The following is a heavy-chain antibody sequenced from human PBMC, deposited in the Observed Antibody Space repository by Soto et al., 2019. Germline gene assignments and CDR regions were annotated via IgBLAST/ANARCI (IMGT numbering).Heavy chain of an antibody. CDR3: ARDLAAVDH. Sequence: QVQLVQSGAEVKKPGASVKLSCRTSGYTFTHYYIHWVRQAPGQGLEWLGIINPASGSTNYAQEFQGRVTLTMDTSTTTVYMELSGLRAEDTAIFYCARDLAAVDHWGQGTLVTVSS. D-gene: IGHD6-13*01. CDR1: GYTFTHYY. J-gene: IGHJ4*02. V-gene: IGHV1-46*01. CDR2: INPASGST.